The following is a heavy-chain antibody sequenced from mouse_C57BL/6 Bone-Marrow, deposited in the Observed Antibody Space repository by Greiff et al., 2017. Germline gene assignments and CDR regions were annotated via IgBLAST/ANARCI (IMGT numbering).Heavy chain of an antibody. V-gene: IGHV1-61*01. CDR3: ARSGSSPLCWYFDV. CDR2: IYPSDSET. J-gene: IGHJ1*03. CDR1: GYTFTSYW. Sequence: VQLQQPGAELVRPGSSVKLSCKASGYTFTSYWMDWVKQRPGQGLEWIGNIYPSDSETHYNQKFKDKATLTVDKSSSTAYMQLSSLTSEDSAVYYCARSGSSPLCWYFDVWGTGTTVTVSS. D-gene: IGHD1-1*01.